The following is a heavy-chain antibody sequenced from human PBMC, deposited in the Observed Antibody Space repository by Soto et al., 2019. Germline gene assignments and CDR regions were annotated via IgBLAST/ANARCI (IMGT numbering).Heavy chain of an antibody. CDR2: IYYSGST. Sequence: LEIRSMAYSVSGGSPRSSRYYWGWIRQPPGEGLEWIGSIYYSGSTYYNPSLKSRVSRSVDTSKNPFSLQMSYLTAADKAPYCCARESTMAVRGLFSYHSYGLDGWGQVTTVT. V-gene: IGHV4-39*01. J-gene: IGHJ6*02. CDR3: ARESTMAVRGLFSYHSYGLDG. CDR1: GGSPRSSRYY. D-gene: IGHD3-10*01.